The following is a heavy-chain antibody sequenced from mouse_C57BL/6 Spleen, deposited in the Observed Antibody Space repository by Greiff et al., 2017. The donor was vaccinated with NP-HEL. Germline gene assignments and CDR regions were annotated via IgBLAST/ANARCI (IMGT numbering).Heavy chain of an antibody. CDR1: GYTFTSYW. V-gene: IGHV1-53*01. CDR3: AREGGSSYVFFDY. CDR2: INPSNGGT. D-gene: IGHD1-1*01. J-gene: IGHJ2*01. Sequence: VQLQQPGTELVKPGASVKLSCKASGYTFTSYWMHWVKQRPGQGLEWIGNINPSNGGTNYNEKFKSKATLTVDKSSSTAYMQLSSLTSEDSAVYYCAREGGSSYVFFDYWGKGTTLTVAS.